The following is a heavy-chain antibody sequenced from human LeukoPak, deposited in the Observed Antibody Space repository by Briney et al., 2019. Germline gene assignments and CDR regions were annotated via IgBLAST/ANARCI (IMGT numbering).Heavy chain of an antibody. Sequence: TCKASGGTFSSYAMHWVRQAPGKGLEWVAVISYDGSNKYYADSVKGRFTISRDNSKNTLYLQMNSLRAEDTAVYYCARAPFSTVVAASDYWGQGTLVTVSS. V-gene: IGHV3-30-3*01. D-gene: IGHD2-15*01. CDR3: ARAPFSTVVAASDY. J-gene: IGHJ4*02. CDR2: ISYDGSNK. CDR1: GGTFSSYA.